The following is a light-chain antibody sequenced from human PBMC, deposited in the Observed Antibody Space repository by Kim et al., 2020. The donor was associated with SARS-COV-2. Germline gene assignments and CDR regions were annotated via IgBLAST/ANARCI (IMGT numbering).Light chain of an antibody. V-gene: IGLV3-19*01. Sequence: VALGQTVRITGQGDIFRSYYATWYQQKPGQAPILVIYGKNNRPSGIPDRFSGSSSGNTASLTITGTQAGDEADYYCNSRDSNDNVVFGGGTKLTVL. CDR3: NSRDSNDNVV. J-gene: IGLJ2*01. CDR1: IFRSYY. CDR2: GKN.